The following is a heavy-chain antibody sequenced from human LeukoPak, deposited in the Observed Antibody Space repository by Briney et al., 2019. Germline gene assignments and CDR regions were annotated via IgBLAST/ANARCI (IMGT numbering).Heavy chain of an antibody. D-gene: IGHD2-2*02. J-gene: IGHJ6*02. CDR3: ARDRIVVVPAAISRCYYYGMDV. V-gene: IGHV4-34*01. CDR2: INHSGST. Sequence: SETLSLTCAVYGGPFSGYYWSWIRQPPGKGLEWIGEINHSGSTNYNPSLKSRVTISVDTSKNQFSLKLSSVTAADTAVYYCARDRIVVVPAAISRCYYYGMDVWGQGTTVTVSS. CDR1: GGPFSGYY.